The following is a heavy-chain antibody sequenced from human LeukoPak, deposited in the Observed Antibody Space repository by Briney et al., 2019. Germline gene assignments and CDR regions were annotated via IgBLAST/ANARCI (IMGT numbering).Heavy chain of an antibody. CDR1: GFTFSSYS. V-gene: IGHV3-48*01. CDR2: ITGSSSTI. Sequence: GGSLRLSCAASGFTFSSYSMNWVRQAPGKGLEWVSYITGSSSTIYYADSVKGRFTISRDNAENSLYLQMNSLRAEDTAVYHCARVVQSSSGRKFDYWGQGTLVTVSS. D-gene: IGHD6-19*01. CDR3: ARVVQSSSGRKFDY. J-gene: IGHJ4*02.